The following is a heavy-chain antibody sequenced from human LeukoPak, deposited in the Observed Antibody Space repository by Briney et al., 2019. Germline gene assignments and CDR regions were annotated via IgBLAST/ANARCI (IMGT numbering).Heavy chain of an antibody. J-gene: IGHJ4*02. CDR2: INTDGSST. Sequence: GGSLRHSCAASGFTLSTYWMHWVRQAPGKGLVWVSRINTDGSSTNYADSVNGRFTISRDNAKNTLYLQMNSRRAEDTAVYYCVNSLGGNDNWGEGSLVSVSS. CDR3: VNSLGGNDN. V-gene: IGHV3-74*01. D-gene: IGHD2-21*01. CDR1: GFTLSTYW.